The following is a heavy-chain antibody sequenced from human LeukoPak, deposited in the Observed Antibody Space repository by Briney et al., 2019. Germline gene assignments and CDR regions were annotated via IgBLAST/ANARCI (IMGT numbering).Heavy chain of an antibody. D-gene: IGHD3-10*01. Sequence: PGGSLRLSCAASGSTVSNNYMNWVRQAPGKGLEWVSILYSGGDIYYADSVKGRFTISRNNSKNTLYLQMNSLRAEDTAVYYCARDQVVRGVIVSHDYWGQGTLVTVSS. CDR1: GSTVSNNY. J-gene: IGHJ4*02. V-gene: IGHV3-66*01. CDR3: ARDQVVRGVIVSHDY. CDR2: LYSGGDI.